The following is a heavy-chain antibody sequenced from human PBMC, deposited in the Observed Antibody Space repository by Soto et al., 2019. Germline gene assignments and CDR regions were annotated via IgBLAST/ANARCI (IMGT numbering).Heavy chain of an antibody. D-gene: IGHD3-3*01. J-gene: IGHJ4*02. V-gene: IGHV4-59*01. CDR2: IYYSGST. CDR1: GGSISSYY. CDR3: ARTYYDFWSGYYLDY. Sequence: SETLSLTCTVSGGSISSYYWSWIRQPPGKGLEWIGYIYYSGSTNYNPSLKSRVTISVDTSKNQFSLKLSSVTAADTAVYYCARTYYDFWSGYYLDYWGQGTLVTVSS.